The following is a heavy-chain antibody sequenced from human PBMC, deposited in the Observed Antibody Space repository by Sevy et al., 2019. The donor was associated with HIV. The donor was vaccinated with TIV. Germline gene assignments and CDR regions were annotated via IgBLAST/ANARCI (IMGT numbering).Heavy chain of an antibody. CDR1: GFTFSSYA. V-gene: IGHV3-30-3*01. D-gene: IGHD3-22*01. CDR2: ISYDGSNK. Sequence: GSLRLSCAASGFTFSSYAMHWVRQAPGKGLEWVAVISYDGSNKYYADSVKGRFTISRDNSKNTLYLQMNSLRAEDTAVYYCARKGDYYDSSGLRALLFDYWGQGTLVTVSS. CDR3: ARKGDYYDSSGLRALLFDY. J-gene: IGHJ4*02.